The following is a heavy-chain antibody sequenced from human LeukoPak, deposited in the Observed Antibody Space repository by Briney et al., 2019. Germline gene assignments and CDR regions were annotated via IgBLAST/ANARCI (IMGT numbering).Heavy chain of an antibody. J-gene: IGHJ5*02. Sequence: ASVKVSCKASGYTFTGYYMHWVRQAPGQGLEWMGWINPNSGGTNYAQKFQGRVTMTRDTSISTAYMELSSVTAADTAVYYCARDVDSVPRVWFDPWGQGTLVTVSS. CDR1: GYTFTGYY. CDR3: ARDVDSVPRVWFDP. V-gene: IGHV1-2*02. CDR2: INPNSGGT.